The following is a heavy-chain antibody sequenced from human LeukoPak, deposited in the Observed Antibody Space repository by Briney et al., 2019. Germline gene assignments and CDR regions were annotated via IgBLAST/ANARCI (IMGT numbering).Heavy chain of an antibody. D-gene: IGHD1-26*01. Sequence: GGSLRLSCAASGFTFSTYWMSWVRQAPGKGLEWVANIKQDGSEKYYGDSLKGRFTISRDNAKNSLYLQMNSLRVEDTAVYYCARAGRVDYWGQGALVTVSS. CDR2: IKQDGSEK. V-gene: IGHV3-7*05. J-gene: IGHJ4*02. CDR3: ARAGRVDY. CDR1: GFTFSTYW.